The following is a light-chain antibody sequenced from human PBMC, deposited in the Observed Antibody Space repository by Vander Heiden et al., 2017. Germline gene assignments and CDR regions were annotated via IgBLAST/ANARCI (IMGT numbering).Light chain of an antibody. J-gene: IGKJ4*01. CDR2: DAS. CDR3: QQRSNLNH. V-gene: IGKV3-11*01. CDR1: QSVSSY. Sequence: EIVLTQSPATLSLSPGERATLSCRASQSVSSYLAWYQQKPGQAPRLLIYDASNRATGIPDRFSGSGSGTDFTLTISSREPEDFAVYYGQQRSNLNHFGGGTKVEIK.